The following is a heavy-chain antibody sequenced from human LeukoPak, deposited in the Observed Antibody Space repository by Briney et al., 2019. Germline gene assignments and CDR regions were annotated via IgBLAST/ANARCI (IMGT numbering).Heavy chain of an antibody. J-gene: IGHJ4*02. D-gene: IGHD3-10*01. CDR3: ARDPLLWLTSFDY. V-gene: IGHV3-11*01. Sequence: PGGSLRLSCAASGFTFSDYYMSWIRQAPGKGLEWVSYISSSGSTIYYADSVKGRFTTSRDNAKNSLYLQMNSLRAEDTAVYYCARDPLLWLTSFDYWGQGTLVTVSS. CDR1: GFTFSDYY. CDR2: ISSSGSTI.